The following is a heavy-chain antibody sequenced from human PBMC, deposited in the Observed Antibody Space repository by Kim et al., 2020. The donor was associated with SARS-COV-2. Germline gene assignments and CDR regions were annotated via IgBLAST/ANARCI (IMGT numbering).Heavy chain of an antibody. J-gene: IGHJ4*02. CDR3: ARMIIVGPSLDY. CDR2: K. D-gene: IGHD1-26*01. V-gene: IGHV2-70*01. Sequence: KYYSTSLKTRLTISKDTSKNQVVLTMTNMDPVDTATYYCARMIIVGPSLDYWGQGTLVTVSS.